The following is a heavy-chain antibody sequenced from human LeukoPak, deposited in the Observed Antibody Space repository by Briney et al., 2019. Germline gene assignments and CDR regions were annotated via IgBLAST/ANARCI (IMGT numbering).Heavy chain of an antibody. Sequence: ASVKVSCKASGGTFSSYAISWVRQAPGQGLEWMGGIIPIFGTANYAQKFQGRVTITAGESTSTAYMELSSLRSEDTAVYYCALGLELRGDAFDIWGQGTMATVSS. CDR3: ALGLELRGDAFDI. CDR2: IIPIFGTA. D-gene: IGHD1-26*01. V-gene: IGHV1-69*13. CDR1: GGTFSSYA. J-gene: IGHJ3*02.